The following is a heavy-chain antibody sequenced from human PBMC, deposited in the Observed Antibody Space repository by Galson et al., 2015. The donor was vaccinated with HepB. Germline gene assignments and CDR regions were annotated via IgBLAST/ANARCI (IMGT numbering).Heavy chain of an antibody. V-gene: IGHV1-18*01. CDR1: GYTFTSYG. J-gene: IGHJ4*02. CDR3: ARARHIVGATFGDY. Sequence: SVKVSCKASGYTFTSYGISWVRQAPGQGLEWMGWISAYNGNTNYAQNLQGRVTMTTDTSTSTAYMELRSLRSDDTAVYYCARARHIVGATFGDYWGQGTLVTVSS. CDR2: ISAYNGNT. D-gene: IGHD1-26*01.